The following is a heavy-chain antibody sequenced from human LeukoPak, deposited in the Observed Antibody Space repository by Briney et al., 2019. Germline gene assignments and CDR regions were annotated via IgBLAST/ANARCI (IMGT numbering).Heavy chain of an antibody. CDR1: GFTFSSYS. CDR2: ISSSSSYI. Sequence: GGSLRLSCAASGFTFSSYSMNWVRQAPGKGLEWVSSISSSSSYIYYADSVKGRFTISRDNAKNSLYLQMNSLRAEDTAVYYCARGKVVAAKASDYWGQGTLVTVSS. D-gene: IGHD2-15*01. J-gene: IGHJ4*02. CDR3: ARGKVVAAKASDY. V-gene: IGHV3-21*01.